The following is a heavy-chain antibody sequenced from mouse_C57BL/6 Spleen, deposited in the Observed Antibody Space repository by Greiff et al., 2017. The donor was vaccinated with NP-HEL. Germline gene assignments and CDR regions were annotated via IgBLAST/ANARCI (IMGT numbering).Heavy chain of an antibody. Sequence: EVNVVESEGGLVQPGSSMKLSCTASGFTFSDYYMAWVRQVPEKGLEWVANINYDGSSTYYLDSLKSRFIISRDNAKNILYLQMSSLKSEDTATYYCAREGLGREYFDYWGQGTTLTVSS. CDR1: GFTFSDYY. CDR3: AREGLGREYFDY. D-gene: IGHD4-1*01. J-gene: IGHJ2*01. V-gene: IGHV5-16*01. CDR2: INYDGSST.